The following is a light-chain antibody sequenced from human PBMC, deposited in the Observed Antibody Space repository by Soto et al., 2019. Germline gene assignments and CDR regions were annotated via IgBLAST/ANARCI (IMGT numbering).Light chain of an antibody. CDR1: QAINNY. J-gene: IGKJ1*01. CDR2: DAS. Sequence: DIQMTQSPSALSASVGDRVTITFQASQAINNYLHWYQQEPGKAPKLLIYDASNLEKGAPSRFSGSGSGTDFTFDISSLQPEDVATYYCQHHHNLPHFGQGTKVDIK. CDR3: QHHHNLPH. V-gene: IGKV1-33*01.